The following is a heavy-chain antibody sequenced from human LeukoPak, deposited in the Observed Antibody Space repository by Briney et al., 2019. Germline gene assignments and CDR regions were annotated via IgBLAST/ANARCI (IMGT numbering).Heavy chain of an antibody. CDR2: INPNSGGT. V-gene: IGHV1-2*02. D-gene: IGHD3-22*01. CDR3: ARVRGYSSGYEYYFDY. Sequence: ASVKVSCKASGYTFTGYYTHWVRQAPGQGLEWMGWINPNSGGTNYAQKFQGRVTMTRDTSISTAYMEPSRLRSDDTAVYYCARVRGYSSGYEYYFDYWGQGTLVTVSS. CDR1: GYTFTGYY. J-gene: IGHJ4*02.